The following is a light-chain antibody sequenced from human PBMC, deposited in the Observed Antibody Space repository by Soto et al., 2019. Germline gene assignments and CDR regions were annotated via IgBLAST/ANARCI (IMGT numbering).Light chain of an antibody. V-gene: IGKV1-33*01. Sequence: DIQMTQSPSSLSASVGARVSITCQASEDIRTSLSWFQHKPGRAPKLLIYGASYLETGVPSRFRGSGSGTDFTLTISSLQPEDIATYYCQHYNNLPPFTFGPGTKVEIK. CDR3: QHYNNLPPFT. CDR1: EDIRTS. J-gene: IGKJ3*01. CDR2: GAS.